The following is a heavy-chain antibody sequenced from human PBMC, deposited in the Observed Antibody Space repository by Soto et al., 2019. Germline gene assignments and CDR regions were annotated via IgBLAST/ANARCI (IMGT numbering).Heavy chain of an antibody. CDR2: ISGYNGHT. CDR3: ARDVRSIVEVVAGRLFDF. CDR1: GYTFASYG. V-gene: IGHV1-18*01. D-gene: IGHD2-15*01. J-gene: IGHJ5*01. Sequence: QVQLVQSGTEVTKPGASLKVACKTSGYTFASYGISWVRQAPGQGLEWMGWISGYNGHTSYAQNVHDRVTMTTDTSTSTAYMEVWSLRSDVKASYFCARDVRSIVEVVAGRLFDFWGQGTLVTGSS.